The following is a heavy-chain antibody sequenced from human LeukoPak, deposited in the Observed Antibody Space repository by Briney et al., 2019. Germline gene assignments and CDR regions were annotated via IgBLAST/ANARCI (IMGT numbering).Heavy chain of an antibody. D-gene: IGHD2-8*01. CDR3: ATAINVYCTNGVCYNYYGMDV. CDR2: FDPEDGET. CDR1: GYTLTELS. V-gene: IGHV1-24*01. Sequence: ASVKVSCKVSGYTLTELSMHWVRQAPGKGLEWMGGFDPEDGETIYAQKSQGRVTMTEDTSTDTAYMELSSLRSEDTAVYYCATAINVYCTNGVCYNYYGMDVWGQGTTVTVSS. J-gene: IGHJ6*02.